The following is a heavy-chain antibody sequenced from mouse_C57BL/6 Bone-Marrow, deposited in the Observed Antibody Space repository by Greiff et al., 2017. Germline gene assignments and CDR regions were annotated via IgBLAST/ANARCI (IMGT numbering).Heavy chain of an antibody. J-gene: IGHJ2*01. V-gene: IGHV1-59*01. CDR3: ARGEGLY. CDR1: GYTFTSYW. Sequence: VQLQQPGAELVRPGTSVKLSCKASGYTFTSYWMHWVKQRPGQGLEWIGVIDPSDSYTNYNQKFKGKATLTVDTSSSTAYMQLSSLTSEDSAVYYCARGEGLYWGQGTTLTVSS. CDR2: IDPSDSYT.